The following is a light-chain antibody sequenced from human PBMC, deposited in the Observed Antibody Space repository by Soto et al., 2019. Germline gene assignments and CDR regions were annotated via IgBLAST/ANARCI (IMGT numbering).Light chain of an antibody. J-gene: IGKJ4*01. CDR3: LQDYNYPLT. CDR2: GAS. V-gene: IGKV1-6*02. CDR1: QGIRDD. Sequence: IKMTQSPSSLSAYFGDRVTISCRASQGIRDDLGWYQQKPGRAPRLRIYGASSLQSGVPSRFSGSGYGTEFTLTISSLQPEDFATYYCLQDYNYPLTFGGGAKV.